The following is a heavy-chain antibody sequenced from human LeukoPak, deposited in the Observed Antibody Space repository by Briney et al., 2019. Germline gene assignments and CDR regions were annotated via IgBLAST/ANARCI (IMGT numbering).Heavy chain of an antibody. J-gene: IGHJ4*02. Sequence: PSETLSLTCTVSGGSISSYYWSWIRQPPGKGLECIGYIYYSGRTNYNPSLKSRVTISVDTSKIQYSLKLSSVTGADTAVYYCARGGFGEYPFDYSGEGALVTVSS. CDR3: ARGGFGEYPFDY. CDR1: GGSISSYY. V-gene: IGHV4-59*01. D-gene: IGHD3-10*01. CDR2: IYYSGRT.